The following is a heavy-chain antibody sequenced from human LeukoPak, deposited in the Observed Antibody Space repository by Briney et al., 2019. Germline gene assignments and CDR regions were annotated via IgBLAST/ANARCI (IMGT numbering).Heavy chain of an antibody. V-gene: IGHV3-48*03. D-gene: IGHD6-13*01. CDR2: ISSSGSTR. Sequence: GGSLRLSCAASGFTFSSYEMNWVRQAPGKGLEWVSYISSSGSTRFYADSVKGRFIISRDNAKNSLYLQMNSLRAEDTAVYYCARDTRKPGYSSSWFDYWGQGTLVTVSS. J-gene: IGHJ5*01. CDR3: ARDTRKPGYSSSWFDY. CDR1: GFTFSSYE.